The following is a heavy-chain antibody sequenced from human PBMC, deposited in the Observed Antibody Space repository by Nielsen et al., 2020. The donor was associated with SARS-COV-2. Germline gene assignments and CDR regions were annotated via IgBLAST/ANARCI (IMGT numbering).Heavy chain of an antibody. CDR1: GFTFSSYA. CDR2: ISYDGSNK. CDR3: AREAYCSSTSCYGETYYFDY. V-gene: IGHV3-30*14. Sequence: GGSLRLSCAASGFTFSSYAMHWVRQAPGKGLEWVAVISYDGSNKYYADSVKGRFTISRHDSKNTLYLQMNSLRAEDTAVYYCAREAYCSSTSCYGETYYFDYWGQGTLVTVSS. J-gene: IGHJ4*02. D-gene: IGHD2-2*01.